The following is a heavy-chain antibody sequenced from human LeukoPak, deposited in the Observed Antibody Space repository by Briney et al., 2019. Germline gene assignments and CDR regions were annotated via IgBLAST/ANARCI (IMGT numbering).Heavy chain of an antibody. CDR3: ARAGGSGWSRVWFDP. D-gene: IGHD6-19*01. J-gene: IGHJ5*02. CDR2: INPNSDGT. Sequence: GASVKVSCKASGYTLTDNYIHWVRQAPGQGPEWMGWINPNSDGTKYAQKFQGRVTMTRDTSISTAYMEVSSLRYEDTAVYYCARAGGSGWSRVWFDPWGQGTLVTVSS. CDR1: GYTLTDNY. V-gene: IGHV1-2*02.